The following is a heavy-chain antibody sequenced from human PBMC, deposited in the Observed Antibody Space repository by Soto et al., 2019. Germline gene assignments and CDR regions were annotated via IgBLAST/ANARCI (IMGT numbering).Heavy chain of an antibody. V-gene: IGHV4-30-2*01. CDR3: ARVTPATPYYAMDV. J-gene: IGHJ6*02. D-gene: IGHD2-2*02. CDR1: GGSINGGSYS. Sequence: QLQLQESGPGLVKPSQTLSLTCVVSGGSINGGSYSWSWIRQPPGKGLEWIGYMYHTGRTYYNPSLSGRATISVDRSKNQFFLNLTSVTAADTAVYCCARVTPATPYYAMDVWGQGTTVTVSS. CDR2: MYHTGRT.